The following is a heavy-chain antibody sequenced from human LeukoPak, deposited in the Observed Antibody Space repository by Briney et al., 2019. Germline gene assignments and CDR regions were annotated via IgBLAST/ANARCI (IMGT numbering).Heavy chain of an antibody. CDR3: ARAPRYSSSYYFDY. D-gene: IGHD6-6*01. J-gene: IGHJ4*02. CDR2: INHSGST. CDR1: GGSFSGYY. V-gene: IGHV4-34*01. Sequence: PSETLSLTCAVYGGSFSGYYWSWIRQPPGKGLEWIGEINHSGSTNYDPSLKSRVTISVDTSKNQFSLKLSSVTAADTAVYYCARAPRYSSSYYFDYWGQGTLVTVPS.